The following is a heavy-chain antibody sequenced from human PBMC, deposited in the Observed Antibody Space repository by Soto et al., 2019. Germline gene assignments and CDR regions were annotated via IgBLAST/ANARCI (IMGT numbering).Heavy chain of an antibody. V-gene: IGHV3-23*01. CDR2: ISRSSNVI. D-gene: IGHD4-17*01. Sequence: EVQLLESGGDLVQPGGSLRLSCAASGFDFSNYAVTWVRQAQGKGLEWVSSISRSSNVIYYADSVKGRFIISRDNSKNTLYLQMNRLRAEVTARYYCAKDPNGDYIGAFDDWGQGTLVTVSS. J-gene: IGHJ4*02. CDR3: AKDPNGDYIGAFDD. CDR1: GFDFSNYA.